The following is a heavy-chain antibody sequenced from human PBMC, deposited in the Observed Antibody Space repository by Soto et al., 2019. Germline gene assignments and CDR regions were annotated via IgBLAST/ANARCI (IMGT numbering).Heavy chain of an antibody. CDR2: ISAYNGNT. J-gene: IGHJ4*02. V-gene: IGHV1-18*01. D-gene: IGHD2-15*01. CDR1: GYTFTSYG. CDR3: ARDLRYCSGGSCYFFGDY. Sequence: ASVKVSCKASGYTFTSYGISWVRQAPGQGLEWMGWISAYNGNTNYAQKLQGRVTMTTDTSTSTAYMELRSLRSDDTAVYYCARDLRYCSGGSCYFFGDYWGQGILVTVSS.